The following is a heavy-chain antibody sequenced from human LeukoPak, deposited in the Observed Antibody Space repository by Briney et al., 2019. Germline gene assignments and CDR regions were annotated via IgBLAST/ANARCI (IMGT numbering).Heavy chain of an antibody. Sequence: GGSLRLSCAASGFTFSSYAIHWVRQAPGKGLEWVAVISYGGSNKYYADSVKGRFTISRDNSKNTLYLQMNSLRAEDTAVYYCARGAHIVVVPAATGADYFDSWGQGTLVTASS. CDR2: ISYGGSNK. CDR1: GFTFSSYA. D-gene: IGHD2-2*01. J-gene: IGHJ4*02. CDR3: ARGAHIVVVPAATGADYFDS. V-gene: IGHV3-30-3*01.